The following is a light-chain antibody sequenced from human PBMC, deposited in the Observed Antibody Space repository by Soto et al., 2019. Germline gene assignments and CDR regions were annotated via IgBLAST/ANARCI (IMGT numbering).Light chain of an antibody. CDR1: QSVSSN. Sequence: EIVMTQSPATLSVSPGERATLSCRASQSVSSNLAWYQQKPGQAPRLLIYGASTRATGIPARFTGSGSGTEFILTISILQSEDFAVYYCQQYNNWPPWTFGQGTKVEIK. V-gene: IGKV3-15*01. J-gene: IGKJ1*01. CDR2: GAS. CDR3: QQYNNWPPWT.